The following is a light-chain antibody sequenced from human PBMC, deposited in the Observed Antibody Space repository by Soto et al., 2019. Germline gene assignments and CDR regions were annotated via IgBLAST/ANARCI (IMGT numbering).Light chain of an antibody. Sequence: DIPMTQSPSSLSASVGDRVTITCQASQDISNYLNWYQQKPGKAPKLLIYDASNFETAVPSRFSRSGSGTDFTFTISSLQPEDIATYYCQQYDNLPLTFGGGTNVEIK. CDR3: QQYDNLPLT. V-gene: IGKV1-33*01. CDR2: DAS. CDR1: QDISNY. J-gene: IGKJ4*01.